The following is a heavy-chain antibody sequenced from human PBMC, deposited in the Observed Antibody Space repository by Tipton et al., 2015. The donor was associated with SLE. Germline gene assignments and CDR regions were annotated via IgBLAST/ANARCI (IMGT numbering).Heavy chain of an antibody. J-gene: IGHJ4*02. V-gene: IGHV3-64*01. D-gene: IGHD3-3*01. CDR1: GFTFSSYA. Sequence: SLRLSCAASGFTFSSYAMHWVRQAPGKGLEYVSAISSNGGSTYYANSVKGRFTISRDNSKNTLYLQMGSLSAEDMAVYYCARGSRSYDFWSGQFDYWGQGTLVTVSS. CDR2: ISSNGGST. CDR3: ARGSRSYDFWSGQFDY.